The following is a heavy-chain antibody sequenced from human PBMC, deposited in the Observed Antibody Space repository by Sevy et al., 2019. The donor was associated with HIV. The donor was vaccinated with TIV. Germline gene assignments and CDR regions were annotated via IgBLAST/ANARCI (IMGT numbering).Heavy chain of an antibody. J-gene: IGHJ5*02. V-gene: IGHV4-39*01. Sequence: SETLSLTCTVSGGSISSSSYYWGWIRQPPGKGLEWIGSIYYSGSTYYNPSLKSRVTISVDTSKNQFSLKLSSVTAADSAVYYCARKLIAVAGPNWFAPWGQRTLVTVSS. D-gene: IGHD6-13*01. CDR3: ARKLIAVAGPNWFAP. CDR1: GGSISSSSYY. CDR2: IYYSGST.